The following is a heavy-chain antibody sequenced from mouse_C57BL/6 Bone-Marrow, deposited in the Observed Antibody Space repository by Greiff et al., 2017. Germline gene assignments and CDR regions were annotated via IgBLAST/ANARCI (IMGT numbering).Heavy chain of an antibody. V-gene: IGHV1-69*01. CDR2: IDPSASYT. Sequence: VQLQQSGAELVMPGASVKLSCKASGYTFTSYWMHWVKQRPGQGLEWIGEIDPSASYTNYNQKFKGKSTLTVDKSSSTAYMQLSSLTSEDSAVDYCARDGYYPPWFAYWGQGTLVTVSA. J-gene: IGHJ3*01. CDR1: GYTFTSYW. CDR3: ARDGYYPPWFAY. D-gene: IGHD2-3*01.